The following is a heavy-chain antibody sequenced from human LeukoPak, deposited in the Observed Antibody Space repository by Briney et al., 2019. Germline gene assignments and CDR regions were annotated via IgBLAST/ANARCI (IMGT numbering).Heavy chain of an antibody. Sequence: ASVKVSCKASGYTFTSYDINWVRQATGQGLEWMGWMNPNSGNTGYAQKFQGRVTMTRNTSISTAYMELSSLRSEDTAVYYCARGIITTVVTGLGYWGQGTLVTVSS. CDR1: GYTFTSYD. V-gene: IGHV1-8*01. D-gene: IGHD4-23*01. CDR2: MNPNSGNT. J-gene: IGHJ4*02. CDR3: ARGIITTVVTGLGY.